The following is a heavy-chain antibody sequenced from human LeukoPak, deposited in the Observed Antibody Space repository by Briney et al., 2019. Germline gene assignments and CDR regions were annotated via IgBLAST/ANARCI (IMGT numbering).Heavy chain of an antibody. D-gene: IGHD2-2*01. J-gene: IGHJ3*02. V-gene: IGHV4-34*01. CDR1: GGSFSGYY. CDR2: INHSGST. Sequence: PSETLSLTCAVYGGSFSGYYWSWIRQTPGKGLEWIGEINHSGSTNYNPSLKSRVTISVDTSKNQFSLKLSSVTAADTAVYYCARGPLGYCSSTSCQMDAFDIWGQGTMVTVSS. CDR3: ARGPLGYCSSTSCQMDAFDI.